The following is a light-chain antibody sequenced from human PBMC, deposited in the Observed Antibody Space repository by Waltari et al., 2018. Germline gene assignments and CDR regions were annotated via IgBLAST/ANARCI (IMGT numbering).Light chain of an antibody. Sequence: SALTQPASLSGSPGQSITISCTGASSDVGGYNYVSWYQHHPGKAPKLMIFDVSNRPSGVSHRFSGSKSGNTASLTISGLQAEDEADYHCSSYTSSSFHVVFGGGTKLTVL. V-gene: IGLV2-14*03. CDR1: SSDVGGYNY. J-gene: IGLJ2*01. CDR3: SSYTSSSFHVV. CDR2: DVS.